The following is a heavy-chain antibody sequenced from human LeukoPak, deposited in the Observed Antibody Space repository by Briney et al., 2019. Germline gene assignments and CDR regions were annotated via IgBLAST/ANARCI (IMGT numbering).Heavy chain of an antibody. CDR1: GYTFTSYD. D-gene: IGHD3-16*02. CDR2: MNPNSGNT. CDR3: ARGCYVWGSYRYARGSDY. J-gene: IGHJ4*02. V-gene: IGHV1-8*01. Sequence: ASVKVSCKASGYTFTSYDINWVRQATGQGLEWMGWMNPNSGNTGYAQKFQGRVTMTRNTSLSTAYMELSSLRSEDTAVYYCARGCYVWGSYRYARGSDYWGQGTLVTVSS.